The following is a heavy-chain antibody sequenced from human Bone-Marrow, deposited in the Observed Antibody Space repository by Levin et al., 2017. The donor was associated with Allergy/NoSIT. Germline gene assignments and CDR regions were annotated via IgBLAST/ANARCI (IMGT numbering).Heavy chain of an antibody. Sequence: PSETLSLTCTVSGGSINNYYWSWFRQPPGKGLEWIGYIYYSGSTNYNPSLKSRVIISVDTSKNQFSLKLSSVTAADTAVYYCARYDSGSLIFDYWGQGTLVTVSS. CDR3: ARYDSGSLIFDY. V-gene: IGHV4-59*08. CDR1: GGSINNYY. J-gene: IGHJ4*02. CDR2: IYYSGST. D-gene: IGHD1-26*01.